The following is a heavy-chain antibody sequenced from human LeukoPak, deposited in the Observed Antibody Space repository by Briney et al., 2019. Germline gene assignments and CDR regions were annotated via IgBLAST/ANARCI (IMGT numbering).Heavy chain of an antibody. V-gene: IGHV4-39*01. J-gene: IGHJ4*02. CDR3: ARHLYSSTRNPTFDY. Sequence: SETLSLTCTVSGDSTTSHTYYWGWIRQPPGTGLEWLGSSYYTGSTYYNPSLESRVTISLDTSKNQFSLKLSSVTVADTAIYYCARHLYSSTRNPTFDYWGQGTRVTVSS. D-gene: IGHD5-18*01. CDR2: SYYTGST. CDR1: GDSTTSHTYY.